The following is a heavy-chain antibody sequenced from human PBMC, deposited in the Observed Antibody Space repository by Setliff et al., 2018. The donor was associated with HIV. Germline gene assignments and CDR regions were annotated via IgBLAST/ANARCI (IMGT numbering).Heavy chain of an antibody. CDR1: GYKFTDYW. CDR3: ARRAGPGGMDV. Sequence: PGESLKISCKGFGYKFTDYWVGWVRQMPGEGLEWMGVIYGDGSDPRYSPSFQGQVTISVDKSIRTAYLQWSSLKASDTAIYYCARRAGPGGMDVWGQGTTVTVSS. J-gene: IGHJ6*02. CDR2: IYGDGSDP. V-gene: IGHV5-51*01.